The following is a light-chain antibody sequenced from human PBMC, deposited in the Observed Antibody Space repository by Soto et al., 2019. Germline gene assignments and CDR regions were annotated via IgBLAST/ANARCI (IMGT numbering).Light chain of an antibody. V-gene: IGKV3-15*01. J-gene: IGKJ4*01. CDR2: GAS. CDR3: QQYNDWPRRLT. Sequence: IVLTQSPGTLSLSPGERATLSCRASQSVSSNLAWYQQKPGQAPRLLIYGASTRATGIPARFSGSGSGTEFTLTISSLQSEDFAVYYCQQYNDWPRRLTFGGGTKVDIK. CDR1: QSVSSN.